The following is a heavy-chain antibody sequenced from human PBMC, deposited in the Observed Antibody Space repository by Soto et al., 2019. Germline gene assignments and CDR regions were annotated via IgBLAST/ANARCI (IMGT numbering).Heavy chain of an antibody. V-gene: IGHV3-30*04. CDR1: GFSFSGNS. Sequence: HVNLVESGGGVVQPGGSLRLSCAASGFSFSGNSMHWVRQAPGKGLEWVALISKDGKNEYYTESVRGRFTISRVNSRNTMYLQMRNLRREDTAVFFCASGVIRGLGRDYWGQGTLVTVSS. CDR3: ASGVIRGLGRDY. D-gene: IGHD3-10*01. J-gene: IGHJ4*02. CDR2: ISKDGKNE.